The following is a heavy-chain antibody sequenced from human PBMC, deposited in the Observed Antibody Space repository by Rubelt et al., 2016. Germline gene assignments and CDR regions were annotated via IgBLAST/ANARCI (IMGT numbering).Heavy chain of an antibody. Sequence: QVQLQESGPGLVKPSETLSLTCTVSGGSIGGSSYYWGWIRQPPGKGLEWIGNIYRSGTTYYNPSLKSRVTITVEPSKNQSSLKVSSGTAADTAGYYCARDQLLGNDDYGFDVWGQGTQVTVSS. D-gene: IGHD4-17*01. CDR1: GGSIGGSSYY. CDR2: IYRSGTT. V-gene: IGHV4-39*07. J-gene: IGHJ4*02. CDR3: ARDQLLGNDDYGFDV.